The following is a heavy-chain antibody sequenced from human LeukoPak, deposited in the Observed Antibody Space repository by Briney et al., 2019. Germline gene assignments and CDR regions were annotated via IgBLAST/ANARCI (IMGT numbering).Heavy chain of an antibody. D-gene: IGHD3-22*01. Sequence: ASVKVSCKASGYTFTSYDINWVRQATGQGLEWMGWMNPNSGNTGYAQKFQGRVTMTRNTSISTAYMELSSLRSEDAAVYYCARWSLDYYDSSGYSIFDYWGQGTLVTVSS. V-gene: IGHV1-8*01. J-gene: IGHJ4*02. CDR2: MNPNSGNT. CDR3: ARWSLDYYDSSGYSIFDY. CDR1: GYTFTSYD.